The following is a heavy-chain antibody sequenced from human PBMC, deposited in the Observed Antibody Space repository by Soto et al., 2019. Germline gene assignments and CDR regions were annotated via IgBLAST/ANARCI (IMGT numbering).Heavy chain of an antibody. D-gene: IGHD3-10*01. CDR3: ARDRDDYGSGNYYNRIDF. Sequence: QVQLVQSGAEVKKPGSSVKVSCKASGGIFSTYAISWLRQAPGQGLEWMGGIIPICGTPNYAQRFQGSVNSTVDESTSTAYMELSRLRSEDTAVYYCARDRDDYGSGNYYNRIDFWGQGTLVTVSS. J-gene: IGHJ4*02. CDR2: IIPICGTP. CDR1: GGIFSTYA. V-gene: IGHV1-69*01.